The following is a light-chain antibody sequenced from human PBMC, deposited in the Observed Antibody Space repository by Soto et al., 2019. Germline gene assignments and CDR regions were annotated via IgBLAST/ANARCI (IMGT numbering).Light chain of an antibody. CDR3: HQYGSSPRT. Sequence: EIVLTQSPGTLSLSPGERATLSCSASKSVSSSYLAWYQQKPGQAPRLLIYGASSRATGIPDRFSGSGSGTDFTLTISRLEPEDFAVYYCHQYGSSPRTFGQGTKLEIK. V-gene: IGKV3-20*01. CDR1: KSVSSSY. J-gene: IGKJ2*01. CDR2: GAS.